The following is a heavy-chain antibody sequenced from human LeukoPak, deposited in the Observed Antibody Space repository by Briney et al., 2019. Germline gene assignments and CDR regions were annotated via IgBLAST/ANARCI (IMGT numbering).Heavy chain of an antibody. CDR1: GFTFSSYA. J-gene: IGHJ4*02. CDR3: AKTTPGYSRGRSPGWPFDY. V-gene: IGHV3-23*01. Sequence: GGSLRLSCAASGFTFSSYAVSWVRQAPGKGLEWVSAISGSGGGTYYADSVKGRFTISRDNSKNTLYLQMNSLSTEDTAVYYWAKTTPGYSRGRSPGWPFDYWGQEPLVTVPS. CDR2: ISGSGGGT. D-gene: IGHD6-19*01.